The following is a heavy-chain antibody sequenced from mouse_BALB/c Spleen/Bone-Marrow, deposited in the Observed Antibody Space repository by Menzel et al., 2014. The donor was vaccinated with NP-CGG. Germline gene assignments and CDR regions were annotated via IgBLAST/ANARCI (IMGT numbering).Heavy chain of an antibody. CDR3: AAYYGSSYWAMDY. CDR1: GYTFTDYE. D-gene: IGHD1-1*01. V-gene: IGHV1-15*01. Sequence: VQLQQSGAELVRPGASVTLSCKASGYTFTDYEMYWVKQTPVHGLEWIGTIDPGTGDTAYNQKFKGKATLTADKSSSTAYMQLSSLASEDSAVYYCAAYYGSSYWAMDYWGQGTSVTVSS. CDR2: IDPGTGDT. J-gene: IGHJ4*01.